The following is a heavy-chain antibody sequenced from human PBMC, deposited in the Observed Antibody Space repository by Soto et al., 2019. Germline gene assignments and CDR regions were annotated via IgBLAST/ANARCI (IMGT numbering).Heavy chain of an antibody. J-gene: IGHJ6*02. D-gene: IGHD6-13*01. Sequence: QVQLVQSGAEVKKPGSSVKGSCKASGGTFSSYAISWVRQAPGQGLEWMGGVIPIFGTANYAQKFQGRVTITADESTITAYMELSSLRSEDTAVYYCASGSSRKAGADYYYGMDVWGQGTTVTVSS. CDR1: GGTFSSYA. V-gene: IGHV1-69*01. CDR3: ASGSSRKAGADYYYGMDV. CDR2: VIPIFGTA.